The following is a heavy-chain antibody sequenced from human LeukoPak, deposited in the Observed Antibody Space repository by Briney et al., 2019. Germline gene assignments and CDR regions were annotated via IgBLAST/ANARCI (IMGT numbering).Heavy chain of an antibody. D-gene: IGHD3-9*01. CDR3: ARCENYDILTGYVYYFDY. CDR2: IYYSGST. CDR1: GGSISSSSHY. J-gene: IGHJ4*02. Sequence: SETLSLTCTLSGGSISSSSHYWGWIRQPPGKGLEWIGSIYYSGSTYYNPSLKSRVTISVDTSKNQFSLKLSSVTAADTAVYYCARCENYDILTGYVYYFDYWGQGTLVTVSS. V-gene: IGHV4-39*07.